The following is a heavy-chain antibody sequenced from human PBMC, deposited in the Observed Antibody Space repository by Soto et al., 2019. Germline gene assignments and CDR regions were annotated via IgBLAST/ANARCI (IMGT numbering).Heavy chain of an antibody. Sequence: PGGSLSLSCAASGFTFSYYGLHWVRQAPGKGLEWVARISYDGSDRYYADSVKGRFSISRDNANNTLYLQMNSLRDEDTAVYYCAKAGRIPTSSVDYWGQGTLVTVSS. CDR2: ISYDGSDR. D-gene: IGHD2-2*01. J-gene: IGHJ4*02. V-gene: IGHV3-30*18. CDR1: GFTFSYYG. CDR3: AKAGRIPTSSVDY.